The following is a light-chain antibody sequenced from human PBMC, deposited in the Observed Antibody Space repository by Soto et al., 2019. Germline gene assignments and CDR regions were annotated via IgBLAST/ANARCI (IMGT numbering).Light chain of an antibody. CDR1: QSISSW. Sequence: DIQMTQSPSTLSASVGDRVTITCRASQSISSWLAWYQQKPGKAPKLLIYKASSLESGVPSRFSGSGSGTEFTLTISSLQPDEFATYYCQQYNSYWTSGQGTKVEIK. CDR3: QQYNSYWT. CDR2: KAS. J-gene: IGKJ1*01. V-gene: IGKV1-5*03.